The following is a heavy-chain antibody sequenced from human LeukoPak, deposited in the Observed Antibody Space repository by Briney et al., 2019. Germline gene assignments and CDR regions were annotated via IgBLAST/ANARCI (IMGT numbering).Heavy chain of an antibody. CDR2: IYYSGNT. CDR3: ARQTGSGLFILP. D-gene: IGHD3/OR15-3a*01. J-gene: IGHJ4*02. V-gene: IGHV4-39*01. Sequence: WVRQPPGKGLEWIGSIYYSGNTYCNASLKSQVSISIDTSKNQFSLRLTSVTAADTAVYYCARQTGSGLFILPGGQGTLVTVSS.